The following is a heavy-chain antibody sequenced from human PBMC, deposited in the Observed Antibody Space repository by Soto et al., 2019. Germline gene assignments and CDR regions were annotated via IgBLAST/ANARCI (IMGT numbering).Heavy chain of an antibody. V-gene: IGHV5-51*01. J-gene: IGHJ4*02. CDR1: GYSFTSYW. Sequence: GESLKISCKGSGYSFTSYWIGWVRQMPGKGLEGMGIIYPGDSDTRYSPSFQGQVTISADKSISTAYLQWSSLKASDTAMYYCARLSPCSGGSCYSGSGCDYGGQGTLVTVSS. CDR2: IYPGDSDT. D-gene: IGHD2-15*01. CDR3: ARLSPCSGGSCYSGSGCDY.